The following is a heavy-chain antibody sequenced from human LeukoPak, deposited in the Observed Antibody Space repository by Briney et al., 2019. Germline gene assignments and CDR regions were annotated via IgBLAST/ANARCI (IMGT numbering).Heavy chain of an antibody. D-gene: IGHD5-18*01. V-gene: IGHV4-59*01. CDR2: IYDSGST. J-gene: IGHJ3*02. CDR1: GGSISSYY. Sequence: SETLSLTCTVSGGSISSYYWSWIRQPPGKGLEWIGYIYDSGSTNYNPSLKSRVTISVDTSKNQFSLKLSSVTAADTAVYYCARGATWIQLWFDAFDIWGQGTMVTVSS. CDR3: ARGATWIQLWFDAFDI.